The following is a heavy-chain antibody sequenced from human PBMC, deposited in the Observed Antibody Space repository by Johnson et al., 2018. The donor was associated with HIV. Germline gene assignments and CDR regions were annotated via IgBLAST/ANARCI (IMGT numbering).Heavy chain of an antibody. J-gene: IGHJ3*02. CDR1: GFIFSSYD. V-gene: IGHV3-13*01. CDR3: ARGEDSYFDS. CDR2: IGTAGDT. Sequence: MQLVESGGGLVQPGGSLRLSCAASGFIFSSYDMHWVRQATGRGLEWVSGIGTAGDTYYPGSVKGRFTISRENAKNSLYLQMGSLRAEDMAVYYCARGEDSYFDSWGQGTMVTVSS. D-gene: IGHD2-15*01.